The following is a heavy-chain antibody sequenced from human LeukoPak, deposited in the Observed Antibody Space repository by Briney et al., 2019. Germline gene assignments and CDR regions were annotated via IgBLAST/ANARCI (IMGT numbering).Heavy chain of an antibody. D-gene: IGHD3-10*01. CDR1: GFSVSNDH. CDR2: IYSGGNP. CDR3: ARLMYYGSGSRPTSIDY. V-gene: IGHV3-53*01. Sequence: GGSLRLSCAASGFSVSNDHMTWVRQAPGKGREWVSLIYSGGNPKYADSVKGRFIVSRDKSNNTLYLQMNSLTAEDTAVYYCARLMYYGSGSRPTSIDYWGQGTLVSVSS. J-gene: IGHJ4*02.